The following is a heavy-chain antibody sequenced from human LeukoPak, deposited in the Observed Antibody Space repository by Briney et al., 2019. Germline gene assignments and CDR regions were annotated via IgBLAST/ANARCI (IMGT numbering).Heavy chain of an antibody. CDR2: TYYRSQQWHS. CDR1: GDSVSSNGAS. J-gene: IGHJ4*02. CDR3: GRETDFGVVTN. D-gene: IGHD3-3*01. Sequence: PSQTLSLTCAISGDSVSSNGASWNWIRQSPSRGLEWLGRTYYRSQQWHSDYAPSVKGRITLNPDTSKNQFSLLHNSITAEDTAVYYCGRETDFGVVTNWGQGTLVTVSS. V-gene: IGHV6-1*01.